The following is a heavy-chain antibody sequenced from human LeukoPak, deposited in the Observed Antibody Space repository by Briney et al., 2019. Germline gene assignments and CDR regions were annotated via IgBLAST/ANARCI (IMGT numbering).Heavy chain of an antibody. J-gene: IGHJ4*02. CDR2: ISGTSSYI. Sequence: PGGSLRLSCAGSGFTFSTNSMSWVRQAPGKGLEWVSSISGTSSYIYYADSVKGRFSISRDNAKKSLNLQMNSLRAEDTAVYYCARAAGIAAPFDYWGQGTLVTVSS. CDR3: ARAAGIAAPFDY. D-gene: IGHD6-13*01. CDR1: GFTFSTNS. V-gene: IGHV3-21*01.